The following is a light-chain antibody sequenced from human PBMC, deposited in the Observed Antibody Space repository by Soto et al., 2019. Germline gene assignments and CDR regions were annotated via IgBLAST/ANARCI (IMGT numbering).Light chain of an antibody. CDR2: DAS. Sequence: DIQITQSPSTLSASVGDRVTISCRASQNVRKWLAWYQKRPGKAPKVLIYDASTLQSGVPSRFSGSGSGTEFTLSISSLQPDDFATYYCQHYNSDPWTFGQGTKVEL. CDR1: QNVRKW. CDR3: QHYNSDPWT. V-gene: IGKV1-5*01. J-gene: IGKJ1*01.